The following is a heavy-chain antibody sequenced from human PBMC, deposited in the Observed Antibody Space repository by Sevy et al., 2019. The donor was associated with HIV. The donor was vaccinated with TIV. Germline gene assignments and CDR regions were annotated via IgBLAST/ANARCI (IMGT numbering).Heavy chain of an antibody. J-gene: IGHJ4*02. CDR2: FDPEDGET. CDR3: ATTKDYYENSGDPFDY. V-gene: IGHV1-24*01. CDR1: GYTLTKLS. D-gene: IGHD3-22*01. Sequence: ASVKVSCKVSGYTLTKLSMHWVRQAPGKGLEWMGTFDPEDGETINAQKFQGRVTMTDDTSTDTAYMELSSLRSEDTAVYYCATTKDYYENSGDPFDYWGQRTLVTVSS.